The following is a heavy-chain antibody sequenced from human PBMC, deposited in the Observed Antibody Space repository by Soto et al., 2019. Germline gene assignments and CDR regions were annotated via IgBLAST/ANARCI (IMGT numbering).Heavy chain of an antibody. CDR3: ARVNYYDSSGYLDY. Sequence: GWSLRLSCAASGFTFSSYGMHWVRQAPGKGLEWVAVIWYDGSNKYYADSVKGRFTISRDNSKNTLYLQMNSLRAEDTAVYYCARVNYYDSSGYLDYWGQGTLVTVSS. CDR2: IWYDGSNK. J-gene: IGHJ4*02. CDR1: GFTFSSYG. D-gene: IGHD3-22*01. V-gene: IGHV3-33*01.